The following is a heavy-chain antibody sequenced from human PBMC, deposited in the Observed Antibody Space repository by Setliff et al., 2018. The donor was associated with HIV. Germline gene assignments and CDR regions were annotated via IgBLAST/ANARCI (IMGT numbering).Heavy chain of an antibody. V-gene: IGHV4-39*02. J-gene: IGHJ3*02. CDR1: GASVSTTGYY. CDR2: TFYSGST. CDR3: ATYLSDNYLDGAFDI. Sequence: KTSETLSLTCTVSGASVSTTGYYWGWLRQSPGKGLQWIGTTFYSGSTYYNPSLKSRVTTSLDTSNNDFSLTLTSVTAADTALYFCATYLSDNYLDGAFDIWGRGTMVTVSS. D-gene: IGHD3-3*01.